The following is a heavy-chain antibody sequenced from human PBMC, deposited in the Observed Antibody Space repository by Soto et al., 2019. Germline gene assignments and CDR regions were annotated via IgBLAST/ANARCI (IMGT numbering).Heavy chain of an antibody. CDR2: IIPIFGTA. V-gene: IGHV1-69*13. CDR1: GGTFSSYA. J-gene: IGHJ6*02. D-gene: IGHD6-6*01. Sequence: ASVKVSCKASGGTFSSYAISWVRQAPGQGLEWMGGIIPIFGTANYAQKFRGRVTITADESTSTAYMELSSLRSEDTAVYYCARDRTIAARHSSYYYYGMDVWGQGTTVTSP. CDR3: ARDRTIAARHSSYYYYGMDV.